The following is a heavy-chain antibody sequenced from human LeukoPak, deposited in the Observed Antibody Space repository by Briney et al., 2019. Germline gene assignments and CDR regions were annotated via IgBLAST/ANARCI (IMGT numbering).Heavy chain of an antibody. CDR3: ARESDLDRLYDSSGYYSSSFDY. Sequence: EASVKVSCKASGYTFTSYGISWVRQAPGQGLEWMGGIIPIFGTANYAQKFQGRVTIPADESTSTAYMELSSLRSEDTAVYYCARESDLDRLYDSSGYYSSSFDYWGQGTLVTVSS. J-gene: IGHJ4*02. CDR1: GYTFTSYG. V-gene: IGHV1-69*13. D-gene: IGHD3-22*01. CDR2: IIPIFGTA.